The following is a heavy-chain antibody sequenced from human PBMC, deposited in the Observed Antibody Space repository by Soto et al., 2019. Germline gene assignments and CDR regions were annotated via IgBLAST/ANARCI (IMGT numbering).Heavy chain of an antibody. CDR1: GFTFSSYE. Sequence: EVQLVESGGGLVQPGGSLRLSCAASGFTFSSYEMNWVRQAPGKGLEWVSYISSSGSNKNYADSVKGRFTISRDNAKNSLYLQMNSLRAEDTAVYYXXXXXXXGSCYYSYYYGM. D-gene: IGHD2-15*01. CDR2: ISSSGSNK. J-gene: IGHJ6*01. CDR3: XXXXXXGSCYYSYYYGM. V-gene: IGHV3-48*03.